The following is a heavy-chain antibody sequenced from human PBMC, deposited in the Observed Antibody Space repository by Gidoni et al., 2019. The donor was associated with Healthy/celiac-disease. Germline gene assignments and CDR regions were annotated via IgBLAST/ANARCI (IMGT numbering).Heavy chain of an antibody. J-gene: IGHJ5*02. Sequence: EVQLVESGGGLVQPGRSLRLSCAASGFTFDDYAMHWVRQAPGKGLEWVSGSSWNSGSIGYADSVKGRFTISRDNAKNSLYLQMNSLRAEDTALYYCAKGLVLTGRFGWFDPWGQGTLVTVSS. CDR3: AKGLVLTGRFGWFDP. D-gene: IGHD3-9*01. CDR1: GFTFDDYA. V-gene: IGHV3-9*01. CDR2: SSWNSGSI.